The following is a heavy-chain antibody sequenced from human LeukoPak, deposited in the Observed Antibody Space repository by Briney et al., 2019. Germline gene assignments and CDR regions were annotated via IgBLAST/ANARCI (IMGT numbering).Heavy chain of an antibody. J-gene: IGHJ4*02. D-gene: IGHD5-18*01. V-gene: IGHV1-2*06. CDR2: INPNSGGT. CDR3: ARDSDTAMVTGPDY. CDR1: GYTFTGYY. Sequence: ASVKVSCKASGYTFTGYYMHWVRQAPGQGLEWMGRINPNSGGTNYAQKFQGRVTMTRDTSISTAYMELSRLRSDDTAVYYCARDSDTAMVTGPDYWGQGTLVTVSS.